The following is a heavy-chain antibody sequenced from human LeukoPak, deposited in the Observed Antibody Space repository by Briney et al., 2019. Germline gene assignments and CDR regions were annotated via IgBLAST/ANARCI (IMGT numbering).Heavy chain of an antibody. J-gene: IGHJ3*02. CDR1: GGTFSSYT. CDR3: ARVLSPEDYYDSSGYSVTETRAFDI. D-gene: IGHD3-22*01. V-gene: IGHV1-69*02. Sequence: SSVKVSCKASGGTFSSYTISWVRQAPGQGLEWMGRIIPILGIANYAQKFQGRVTITADKSTSTAYMELSSLRSEDTAVYYCARVLSPEDYYDSSGYSVTETRAFDIWGQGTMVTVSS. CDR2: IIPILGIA.